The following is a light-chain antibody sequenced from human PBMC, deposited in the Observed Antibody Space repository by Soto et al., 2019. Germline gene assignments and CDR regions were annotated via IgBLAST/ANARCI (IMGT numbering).Light chain of an antibody. Sequence: EIVLTQSPATLSLSPGERATLSCRASQSVSSYLAWYQQKPGQAPRLLIYDASNRATGIPARFSGSGSGTDFTLTNSSLEPEDFAVYYCQQRSNCPRLTFGGGTKVEIK. CDR1: QSVSSY. CDR2: DAS. J-gene: IGKJ4*01. CDR3: QQRSNCPRLT. V-gene: IGKV3-11*01.